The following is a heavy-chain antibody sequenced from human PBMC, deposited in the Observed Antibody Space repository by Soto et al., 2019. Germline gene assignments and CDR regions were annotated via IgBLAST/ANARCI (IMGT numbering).Heavy chain of an antibody. CDR3: SRSGGGLDC. CDR2: VYADGAT. V-gene: IGHV3-66*01. J-gene: IGHJ4*02. D-gene: IGHD3-10*01. CDR1: GFTVSNYH. Sequence: EVQLVESGGSLVHPGESLRLSCAASGFTVSNYHMTWVRQAPGKGLEWVSAVYADGATSHADSVKDRFTGSRDNSRNTLNLQMSGLRGGDTAVYYGSRSGGGLDCWGQGNLVTVSS.